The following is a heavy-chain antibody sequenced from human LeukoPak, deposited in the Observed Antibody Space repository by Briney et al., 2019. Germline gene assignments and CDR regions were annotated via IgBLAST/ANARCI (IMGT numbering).Heavy chain of an antibody. Sequence: NPGGSLRLSCAASGFTFRDYYMSWIRQAPGKGLEWFSYISSSATNIQYADSVKGRFTISRDNAKNSLYLQMNSLRAEDTAFYYCARVDFYYDSSGYVGEYFQHWGQGTLVTVSS. CDR1: GFTFRDYY. CDR3: ARVDFYYDSSGYVGEYFQH. V-gene: IGHV3-11*01. D-gene: IGHD3-22*01. CDR2: ISSSATNI. J-gene: IGHJ1*01.